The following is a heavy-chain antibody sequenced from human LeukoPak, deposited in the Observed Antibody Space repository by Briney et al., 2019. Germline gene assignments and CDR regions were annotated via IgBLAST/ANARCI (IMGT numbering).Heavy chain of an antibody. CDR3: ARVWCTTTSCYMADY. CDR1: GYTFTSYD. J-gene: IGHJ4*02. CDR2: MNPSSGKT. V-gene: IGHV1-8*03. Sequence: ASVKVSCKASGYTFTSYDFNWVRQAPGQGLEGMGCMNPSSGKTGYAQKFQGRVTITRNTSISTVYMELSSLRSEDTAVYYCARVWCTTTSCYMADYWGQGTLVTVSS. D-gene: IGHD2-2*01.